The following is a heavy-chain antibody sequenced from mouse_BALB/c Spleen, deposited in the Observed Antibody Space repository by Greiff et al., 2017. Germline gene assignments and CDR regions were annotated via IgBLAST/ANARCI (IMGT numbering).Heavy chain of an antibody. CDR1: GFNIKDTY. Sequence: EVKLQESGAELVKPGASVKLSCTASGFNIKDTYMHWVKQRPEQGLEWIGRIDPANGNTKYDPKFQGKATITADTSSNTAYLQLSSLTSEDTAVYYCAAFFFYGHYAMDYWGQGTSVTVSS. CDR3: AAFFFYGHYAMDY. V-gene: IGHV14-3*02. D-gene: IGHD2-1*01. J-gene: IGHJ4*01. CDR2: IDPANGNT.